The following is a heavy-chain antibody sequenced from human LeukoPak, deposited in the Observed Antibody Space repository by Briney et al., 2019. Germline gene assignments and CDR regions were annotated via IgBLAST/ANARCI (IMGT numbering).Heavy chain of an antibody. CDR1: GGSFCGYY. D-gene: IGHD4-17*01. V-gene: IGHV4-34*01. CDR2: INHSGST. Sequence: PSETLSLTCAVYGGSFCGYYWSWIRQPPGKGLEWIGEINHSGSTNYNPSLKSRVTISVDTSKNQFSLKLSSVTAADTAVYYCARVPKRWYGAVEMFGAFDIWGQGTMVTVSS. J-gene: IGHJ3*02. CDR3: ARVPKRWYGAVEMFGAFDI.